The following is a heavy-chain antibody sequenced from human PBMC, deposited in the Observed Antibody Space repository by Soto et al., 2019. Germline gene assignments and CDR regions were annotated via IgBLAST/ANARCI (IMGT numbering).Heavy chain of an antibody. D-gene: IGHD6-13*01. J-gene: IGHJ4*02. V-gene: IGHV3-21*01. CDR1: GFTFSSYS. Sequence: EVQLVESGGGLVKPGGSLRLSCAASGFTFSSYSMNWVRQAAGKGLEWVSSISSSSSYIYYADSVKGRFTISRDNAKNSLYLQMNSLRAEDTAVYYCARAGRQQLVDYFDYWGQGTLVTVSS. CDR3: ARAGRQQLVDYFDY. CDR2: ISSSSSYI.